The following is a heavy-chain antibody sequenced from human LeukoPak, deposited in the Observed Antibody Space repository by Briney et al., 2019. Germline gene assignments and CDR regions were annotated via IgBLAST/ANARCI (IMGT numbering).Heavy chain of an antibody. D-gene: IGHD2-15*01. CDR2: IIPILGIA. Sequence: SVKVSCKASGGTFSSYAISWVRQAPGQGLEWKGRIIPILGIANYAQKFQGRVTITADKSTSTAYMELSSLRSEDTAVYYCASESVAAPGLDWGQGTLVTVSS. J-gene: IGHJ4*02. CDR3: ASESVAAPGLD. V-gene: IGHV1-69*04. CDR1: GGTFSSYA.